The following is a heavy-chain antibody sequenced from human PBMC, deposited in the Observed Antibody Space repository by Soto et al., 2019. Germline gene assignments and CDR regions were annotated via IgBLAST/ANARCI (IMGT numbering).Heavy chain of an antibody. D-gene: IGHD6-19*01. CDR1: GGSISSGGYS. CDR2: IYHSGST. Sequence: SETLSLTCAVSGGSISSGGYSWSWIRQPPGKGLEWIGYIYHSGSTYYNPSLKSRVTISVDRSKNQFSLKLSSVTAADTAVYYCARGGSSGWSYYFDFRGQRTLVTGSS. V-gene: IGHV4-30-2*01. J-gene: IGHJ4*02. CDR3: ARGGSSGWSYYFDF.